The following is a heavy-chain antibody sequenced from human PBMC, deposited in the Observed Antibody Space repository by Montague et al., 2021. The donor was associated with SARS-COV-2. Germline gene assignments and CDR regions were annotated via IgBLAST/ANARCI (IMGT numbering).Heavy chain of an antibody. V-gene: IGHV4-59*01. CDR3: ARDFRLQLWQTNYYFGL. D-gene: IGHD5-18*01. J-gene: IGHJ2*01. CDR1: GGSISGYY. CDR2: IYDTGNT. Sequence: SETLSLTCTVSGGSISGYYWSWIRQPPGKGPEWIGNIYDTGNTNYNPSLKSRVTISEDTSKNQFSLRLTSVTAADTAVYYCARDFRLQLWQTNYYFGLWGRGTRVSVSS.